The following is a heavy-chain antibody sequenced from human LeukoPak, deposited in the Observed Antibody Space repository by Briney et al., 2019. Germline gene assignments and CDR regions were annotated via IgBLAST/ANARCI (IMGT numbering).Heavy chain of an antibody. J-gene: IGHJ5*02. D-gene: IGHD3-10*01. CDR2: IYYSGST. CDR1: GGSISSNSYY. CDR3: ARNRYYYGSRNYGVPTWFDP. V-gene: IGHV4-39*02. Sequence: SETLSLTCTVSGGSISSNSYYWGWIRQSPGKGLEWIGSIYYSGSTYYKPSLKSRLTISVDTSKNHFSLKLSSVTAADTAVYCCARNRYYYGSRNYGVPTWFDPWGQGTLVTVSS.